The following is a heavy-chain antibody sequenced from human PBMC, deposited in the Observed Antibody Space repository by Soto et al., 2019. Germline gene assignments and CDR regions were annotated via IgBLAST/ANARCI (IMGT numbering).Heavy chain of an antibody. CDR3: ASSGVVVVAADYYGMDV. V-gene: IGHV4-31*03. CDR2: IYYSGST. CDR1: GSSISSGGYY. J-gene: IGHJ6*02. D-gene: IGHD2-15*01. Sequence: QVQLQESGPGLVKPSQTLSLTCTVSGSSISSGGYYWSWIRQHPGKGLEWIGYIYYSGSTYYNPSLKSRVTISVDTSKNQFSLKLSSVTAADTAVYYCASSGVVVVAADYYGMDVWGQGTTVTVSS.